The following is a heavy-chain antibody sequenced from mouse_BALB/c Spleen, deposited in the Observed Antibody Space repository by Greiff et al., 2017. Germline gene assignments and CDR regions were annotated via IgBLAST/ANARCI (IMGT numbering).Heavy chain of an antibody. J-gene: IGHJ2*01. V-gene: IGHV14-3*02. CDR3: ARGTGIDY. D-gene: IGHD4-1*01. CDR2: IDPANGNT. Sequence: EVQLQESGAELVKPGASVKLSCTASGFNIKDTYMHWVKQRPEQGLEWIGRIDPANGNTKYDPKFQGKATITADTSSNTAYLQLSSLTSEDTAVYYCARGTGIDYWGQGTTLTVSS. CDR1: GFNIKDTY.